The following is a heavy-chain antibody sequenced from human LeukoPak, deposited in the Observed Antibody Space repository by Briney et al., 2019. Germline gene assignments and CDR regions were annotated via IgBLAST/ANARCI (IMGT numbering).Heavy chain of an antibody. CDR3: ARVAYSSGWYDY. D-gene: IGHD6-19*01. CDR1: GGSISNYY. Sequence: SETLSLTCTVSGGSISNYYWSWIRQPPGKGLEWIGYIYYSGSTTYNSSLKSRVTISVDTSKNQFSLNLTSLTVADTAVYYCARVAYSSGWYDYWGQGTLVTVSS. J-gene: IGHJ4*02. V-gene: IGHV4-59*01. CDR2: IYYSGST.